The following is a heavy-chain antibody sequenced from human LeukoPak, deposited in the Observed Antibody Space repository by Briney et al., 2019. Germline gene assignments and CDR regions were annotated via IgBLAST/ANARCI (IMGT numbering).Heavy chain of an antibody. CDR3: ARNYYDVLTGYSIDY. J-gene: IGHJ4*02. CDR1: GYTFTDYY. Sequence: GASVKVSCKASGYTFTDYYIHWVRQAPGQGLEWMGWVDPNSGDTNYAKKFQGRVTMTRDTSISTAYMELSRLRSDDTAVYYCARNYYDVLTGYSIDYWGQGTLVTVSS. V-gene: IGHV1-2*02. CDR2: VDPNSGDT. D-gene: IGHD3-9*01.